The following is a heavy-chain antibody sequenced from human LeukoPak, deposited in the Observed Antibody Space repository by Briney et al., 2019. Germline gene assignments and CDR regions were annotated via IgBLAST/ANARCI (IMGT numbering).Heavy chain of an antibody. CDR1: GGSISSSSYY. CDR2: IYYSGST. Sequence: SETLSLTCTVSGGSISSSSYYWGWIRQPPGKGLEWIGSIYYSGSTYYNPSLKSRVTKSIDTSKNQFSLKLSSVTAADTAVYYCARHYDILTDSRYFDYWGQGTLVTVSS. V-gene: IGHV4-39*01. D-gene: IGHD3-9*01. CDR3: ARHYDILTDSRYFDY. J-gene: IGHJ4*02.